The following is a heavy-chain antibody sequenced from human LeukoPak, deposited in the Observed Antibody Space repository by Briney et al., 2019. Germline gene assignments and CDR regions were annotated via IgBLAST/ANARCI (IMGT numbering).Heavy chain of an antibody. CDR3: ARYHYYGSGSSPWYFDL. D-gene: IGHD3-10*01. CDR2: ISSSSSYI. V-gene: IGHV3-21*01. J-gene: IGHJ2*01. Sequence: GGSLRLSCAASGFTFSSYSMNWVRQAPGKGLEWVSSISSSSSYIYYADSVKGRFTISRDNAKNSLYLQMNSLRAEDTAVYHCARYHYYGSGSSPWYFDLWGRGTLVTVSS. CDR1: GFTFSSYS.